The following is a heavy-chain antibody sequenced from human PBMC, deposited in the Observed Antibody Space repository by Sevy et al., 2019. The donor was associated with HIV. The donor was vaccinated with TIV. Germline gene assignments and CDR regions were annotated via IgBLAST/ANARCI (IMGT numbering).Heavy chain of an antibody. CDR2: ISYDGSNK. J-gene: IGHJ6*02. D-gene: IGHD5-18*01. CDR1: GFTFSSYS. Sequence: GGSLRLSCAASGFTFSSYSMHWVRQAPGKGLEWVAVISYDGSNKYYADSVKGRFTISRDNSKNTLYLQMNSLRAEDTAVYYCAKDMLRDTAMVYYEYYGMDVWGQGTTVTVSS. CDR3: AKDMLRDTAMVYYEYYGMDV. V-gene: IGHV3-30*18.